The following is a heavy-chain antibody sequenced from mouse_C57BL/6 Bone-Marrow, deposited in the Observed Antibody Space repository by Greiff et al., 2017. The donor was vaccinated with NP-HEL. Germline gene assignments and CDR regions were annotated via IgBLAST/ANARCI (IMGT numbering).Heavy chain of an antibody. CDR1: GYSITSGYY. Sequence: EVQLQESGPGLVKPSQSLSLTCSVTGYSITSGYYWNWIRQFPGNKLEWMGYISYDGSNNYNPSLKNRISITRDTSKNQFFLKLNSVTTEDTATYYCARGTYYGTGYAMDYWGQGTSVTVSS. V-gene: IGHV3-6*01. J-gene: IGHJ4*01. D-gene: IGHD1-1*01. CDR3: ARGTYYGTGYAMDY. CDR2: ISYDGSN.